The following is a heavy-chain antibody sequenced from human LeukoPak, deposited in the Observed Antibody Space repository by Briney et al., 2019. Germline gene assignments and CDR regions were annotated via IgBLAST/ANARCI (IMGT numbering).Heavy chain of an antibody. Sequence: ASVKVSCKASGYTFTSYGVTWVRQAPGQGLEWMGWISAYNGNTKYAQKFQGRVTMTTDTPTTTAYMELRSLRFDDTAVYYCARDGEEFGELSWFDPWGQGTLVTVSS. CDR2: ISAYNGNT. D-gene: IGHD3-10*01. CDR3: ARDGEEFGELSWFDP. J-gene: IGHJ5*02. CDR1: GYTFTSYG. V-gene: IGHV1-18*01.